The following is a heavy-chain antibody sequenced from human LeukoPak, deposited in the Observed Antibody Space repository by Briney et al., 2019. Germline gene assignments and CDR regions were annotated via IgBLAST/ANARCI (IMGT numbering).Heavy chain of an antibody. V-gene: IGHV4-59*08. D-gene: IGHD6-13*01. CDR2: VSYSGRT. J-gene: IGHJ4*02. Sequence: SETLSLTCTVSGASISNYYWSWIRQPPGKGLECIRYVSYSGRTNHNPSLKSRVTISADTSKNQFSLKLTSVTAADTAVYYCARLNVLSGSPLHHFDHWGQGTLVTVST. CDR3: ARLNVLSGSPLHHFDH. CDR1: GASISNYY.